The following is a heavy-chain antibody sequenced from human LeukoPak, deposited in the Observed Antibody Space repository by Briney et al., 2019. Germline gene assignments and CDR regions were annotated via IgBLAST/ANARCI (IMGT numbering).Heavy chain of an antibody. Sequence: SETLSLTCTVSGGSITSSSYYWVWIRQPPGKGLEWIGSIFHSGSTYYNASLKSRVTISVDTSRNQFSLKLSSVTAADTAVYYCARRRDGYNEDFFDYWGQGTLVTVSS. CDR1: GGSITSSSYY. V-gene: IGHV4-39*01. CDR3: ARRRDGYNEDFFDY. CDR2: IFHSGST. J-gene: IGHJ4*02. D-gene: IGHD5-24*01.